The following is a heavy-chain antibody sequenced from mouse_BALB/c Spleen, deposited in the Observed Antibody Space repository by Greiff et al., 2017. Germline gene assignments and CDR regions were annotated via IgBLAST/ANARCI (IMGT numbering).Heavy chain of an antibody. J-gene: IGHJ4*01. D-gene: IGHD1-1*01. CDR1: GFSLTSYG. Sequence: QVQLQQSGPDLVAPSQSLSITCTVSGFSLTSYGVHWVRQPPGKGLEWLVVIWSDGSTTYNSALKSRLSISKDNSKSQVFLKMNSLQTDDTAMYYCARHEDYYVSRGYAMDYWGQGTSVTVSS. CDR3: ARHEDYYVSRGYAMDY. CDR2: IWSDGST. V-gene: IGHV2-6-2*01.